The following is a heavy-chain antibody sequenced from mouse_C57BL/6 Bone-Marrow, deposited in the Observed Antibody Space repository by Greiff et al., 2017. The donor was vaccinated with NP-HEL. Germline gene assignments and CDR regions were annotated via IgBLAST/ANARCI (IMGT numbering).Heavy chain of an antibody. D-gene: IGHD2-3*01. CDR3: ASLIYDGYYVAY. CDR1: GFTFSDYY. CDR2: ISNGGGST. V-gene: IGHV5-12*01. J-gene: IGHJ3*01. Sequence: EVKLVESGGGLVQPGGSLKLSCAASGFTFSDYYMYWVRQTPEKRLEWVAYISNGGGSTYYPDTVKGRFTISRDNAKNTLYLQMSRLKSEDTAMYYCASLIYDGYYVAYWGQGTLVTVSA.